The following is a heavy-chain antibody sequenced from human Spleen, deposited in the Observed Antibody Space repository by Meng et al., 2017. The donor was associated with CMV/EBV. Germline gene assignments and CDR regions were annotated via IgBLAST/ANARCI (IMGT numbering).Heavy chain of an antibody. J-gene: IGHJ4*02. D-gene: IGHD5-12*01. CDR3: ARNRATGSGDYFDY. CDR2: ITSDGTPT. V-gene: IGHV3-11*04. Sequence: ASGFLFSYYYMSWIRQTPGKGPECLAYITSDGTPTYHADSVKGRFTISRDNAKNSLYLQLSSLSAEDTAVYYCARNRATGSGDYFDYWGQGTLVTVSS. CDR1: GFLFSYYY.